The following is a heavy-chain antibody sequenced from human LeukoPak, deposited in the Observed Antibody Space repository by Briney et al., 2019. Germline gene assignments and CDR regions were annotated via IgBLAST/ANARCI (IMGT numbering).Heavy chain of an antibody. V-gene: IGHV4-61*02. CDR2: IYTSGST. J-gene: IGHJ4*02. D-gene: IGHD6-13*01. CDR3: ARGSGTLDY. CDR1: GGSISSGTYY. Sequence: IPSETLSLTCTVSGGSISSGTYYWSWIRQTAGKGLEWIGRIYTSGSTNYNPSLKSRVTISVDTSKNQFSLKLSSVTPEDTAVYYCARGSGTLDYWGQGTLVTVSS.